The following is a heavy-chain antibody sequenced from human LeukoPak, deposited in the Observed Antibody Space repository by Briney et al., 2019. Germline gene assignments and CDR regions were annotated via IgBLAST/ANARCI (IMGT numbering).Heavy chain of an antibody. CDR3: ARGIAARPGVFFDY. J-gene: IGHJ4*02. CDR2: IYYSGST. Sequence: SETLSLLCTVSGGLISRYYWSWIRQSRGEAVEWLGYIYYSGSTNYNPSLKSRVTISDYTSKHQFSLKLSSVTAADTSVYYCARGIAARPGVFFDYWGQGTLVTVSS. CDR1: GGLISRYY. D-gene: IGHD6-6*01. V-gene: IGHV4-59*13.